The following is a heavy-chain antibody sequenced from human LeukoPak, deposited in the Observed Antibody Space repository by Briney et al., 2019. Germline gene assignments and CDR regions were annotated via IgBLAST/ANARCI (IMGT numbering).Heavy chain of an antibody. CDR1: GFIVSENY. D-gene: IGHD6-19*01. V-gene: IGHV3-66*01. CDR3: VRDRWPGLGDF. Sequence: GGSLRLSCAASGFIVSENYMSWVRQAPGKGLEWVSTVYSGGLTFYADPVKDRFTISRDNSKNTLYLQMSSLRAEDTAVYYCVRDRWPGLGDFWGQGTTVTVSS. CDR2: VYSGGLT. J-gene: IGHJ6*02.